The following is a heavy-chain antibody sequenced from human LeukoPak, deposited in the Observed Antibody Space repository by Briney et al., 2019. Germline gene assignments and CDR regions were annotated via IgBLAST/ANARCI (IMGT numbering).Heavy chain of an antibody. J-gene: IGHJ4*02. D-gene: IGHD2-15*01. Sequence: GGSLRLSCAASGFTFSSYGMHWVRQAPGKGLEWVAVIWYDGSNKYYADSVKGRFTISRDNSKSTLYLQMNSLRAEDTAVYYCARDCSGGSCYSGFDYWGQGTLVTVSS. CDR3: ARDCSGGSCYSGFDY. CDR1: GFTFSSYG. V-gene: IGHV3-33*01. CDR2: IWYDGSNK.